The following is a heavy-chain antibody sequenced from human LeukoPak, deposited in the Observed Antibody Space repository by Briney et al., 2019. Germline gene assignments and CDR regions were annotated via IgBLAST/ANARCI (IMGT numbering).Heavy chain of an antibody. V-gene: IGHV4-39*01. J-gene: IGHJ3*02. CDR2: IYYSGST. Sequence: SETLSLTCTVSGGSISSSSYYWGWIRQPPGKGLEWIGSIYYSGSTYYNPSLKSRVSISVDTSKNQFSLKLSSVTAADAAVYYCARRSGPWYYYDSSGYYSDAFDIWGQGTMVTVSS. CDR3: ARRSGPWYYYDSSGYYSDAFDI. D-gene: IGHD3-22*01. CDR1: GGSISSSSYY.